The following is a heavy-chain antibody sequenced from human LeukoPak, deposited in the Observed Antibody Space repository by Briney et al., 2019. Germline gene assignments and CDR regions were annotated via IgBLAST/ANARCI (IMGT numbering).Heavy chain of an antibody. V-gene: IGHV3-21*01. CDR2: ISSSSSYI. D-gene: IGHD2/OR15-2a*01. CDR3: ASLSILSANAFDI. Sequence: PRGSLRLSCAASGFTFSSYTMNWGCQTPGKGLECGSSISSSSSYIYYADSVKGRFTISRDNAKNSLYLQMNSLRAEDTAVYYCASLSILSANAFDIWGQGTMVTVSS. CDR1: GFTFSSYT. J-gene: IGHJ3*02.